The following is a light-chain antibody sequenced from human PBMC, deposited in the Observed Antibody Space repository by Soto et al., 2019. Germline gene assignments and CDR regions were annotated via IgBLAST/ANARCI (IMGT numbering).Light chain of an antibody. CDR1: NSDVGGYDY. J-gene: IGLJ1*01. CDR3: SSYTTTSTYV. V-gene: IGLV2-14*01. CDR2: EVT. Sequence: QSVLTQPASVSGSPGQSITISCTGTNSDVGGYDYVSWYQQHPDKAPKFMIYEVTNRPSGVSHRFSGSKSGNTASLTISGLQAEDEADYYCSSYTTTSTYVFGTGTKVT.